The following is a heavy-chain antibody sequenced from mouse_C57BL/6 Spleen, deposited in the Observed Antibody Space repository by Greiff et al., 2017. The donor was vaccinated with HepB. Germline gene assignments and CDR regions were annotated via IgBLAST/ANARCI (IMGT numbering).Heavy chain of an antibody. CDR3: ARSASYGNYPSWFAY. CDR1: GFNIKNTY. D-gene: IGHD2-10*01. CDR2: IDPANGNT. J-gene: IGHJ3*01. V-gene: IGHV14-3*01. Sequence: DVQLQESVAELVRPGASVKLSCTASGFNIKNTYMHWVKQRPEQGLEWIGRIDPANGNTKYAPKFQGKATITADTSSNTAYLQLSSLTSEDTAIYYCARSASYGNYPSWFAYWGQGTLVTVSA.